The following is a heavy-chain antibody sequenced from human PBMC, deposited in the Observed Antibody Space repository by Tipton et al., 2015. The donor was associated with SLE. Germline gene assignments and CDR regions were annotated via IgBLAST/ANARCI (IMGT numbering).Heavy chain of an antibody. J-gene: IGHJ1*01. Sequence: SLRLSCAASGFTFSSYGMHWVRQAPGKGLEWVAFIRYDGSNKYYADSVKGRFTISRDNAKNTLYLQMNSLRAEDTAVYYCARDRSGWFKGLGAEYFQHWGQGTLVTVSS. CDR1: GFTFSSYG. CDR3: ARDRSGWFKGLGAEYFQH. CDR2: IRYDGSNK. V-gene: IGHV3-30*02. D-gene: IGHD6-19*01.